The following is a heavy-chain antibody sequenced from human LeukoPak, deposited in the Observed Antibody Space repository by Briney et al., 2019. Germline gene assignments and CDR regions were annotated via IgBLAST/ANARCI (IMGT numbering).Heavy chain of an antibody. D-gene: IGHD5-18*01. CDR3: ATDGGIQLWLKYFDS. CDR2: FVPMFGSS. CDR1: GGTFSSFA. V-gene: IGHV1-69*01. J-gene: IGHJ4*02. Sequence: SVKVSCKPSGGTFSSFAISWVRQAPGQGLEWMGGFVPMFGSSNYAQKFQGRVTMTADESTSTAYMELSSLRYEDTAVYYCATDGGIQLWLKYFDSWGQGTLVTVSS.